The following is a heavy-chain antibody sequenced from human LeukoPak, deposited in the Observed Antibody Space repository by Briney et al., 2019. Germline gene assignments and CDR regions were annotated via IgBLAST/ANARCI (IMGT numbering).Heavy chain of an antibody. CDR2: FDPEDGET. Sequence: GASVKVSCKVSGYTLTELSMHWVRQAPGKGLEWMGGFDPEDGETIYAQKFQGRVTMTEDTSTDTAYMELSSLRSEDTAVYYCATWGGSGSYYNVHYWGQGTLVTASS. D-gene: IGHD3-10*01. CDR1: GYTLTELS. V-gene: IGHV1-24*01. J-gene: IGHJ4*02. CDR3: ATWGGSGSYYNVHY.